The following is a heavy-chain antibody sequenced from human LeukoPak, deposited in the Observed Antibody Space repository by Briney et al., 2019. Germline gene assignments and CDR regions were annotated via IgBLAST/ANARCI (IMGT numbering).Heavy chain of an antibody. V-gene: IGHV4-39*07. CDR1: GDFISNSSYY. D-gene: IGHD2-2*01. CDR2: LYYSGST. CDR3: ARERREQLLPPYTRSVTYFDY. Sequence: PSETLSLTCSVSGDFISNSSYYLGWIRQPPGKGLEWIGRLYYSGSTYYHPSLKSRVTISVNTSKHQFSLKLSSVTAADTAVYYCARERREQLLPPYTRSVTYFDYWGQGTLVTVSS. J-gene: IGHJ4*02.